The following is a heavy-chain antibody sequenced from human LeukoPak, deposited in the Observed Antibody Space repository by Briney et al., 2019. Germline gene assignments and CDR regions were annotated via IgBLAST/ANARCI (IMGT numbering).Heavy chain of an antibody. V-gene: IGHV3-21*06. CDR2: ISSSSSYI. J-gene: IGHJ4*02. Sequence: GGSLRLSCAASGFTFSSYTMNWVRQAPGKGLEWVSSISSSSSYIYYADSVKGRFTIFRDNAKNSLYLQMNSLRAEDTAVYYCAREPAYHDIGNFDYWGQGTLVTVSS. CDR1: GFTFSSYT. D-gene: IGHD3-22*01. CDR3: AREPAYHDIGNFDY.